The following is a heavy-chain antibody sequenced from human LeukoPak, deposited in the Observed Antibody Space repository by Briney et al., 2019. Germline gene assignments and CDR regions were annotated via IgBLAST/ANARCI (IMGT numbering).Heavy chain of an antibody. CDR2: IIPIFGTA. V-gene: IGHV1-69*13. CDR1: GGTFSSYA. Sequence: GASVKVSCKASGGTFSSYAISWVRQAPGQGLEWMGGIIPIFGTANYAQRFQGRVTITADESTSTAYMELSSLRSEDTAVYYCARFVASGWYYFDYWGQGTLVTVSS. J-gene: IGHJ4*02. CDR3: ARFVASGWYYFDY. D-gene: IGHD6-19*01.